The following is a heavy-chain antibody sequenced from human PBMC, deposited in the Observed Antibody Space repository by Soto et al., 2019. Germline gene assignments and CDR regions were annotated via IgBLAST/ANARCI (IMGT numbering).Heavy chain of an antibody. CDR3: AALLDYDILTGEGFDP. D-gene: IGHD3-9*01. CDR2: IVVGSGNT. V-gene: IGHV1-58*02. J-gene: IGHJ5*02. Sequence: GASVKVSCKASGFTFTSSAMQWVRQARGQRLEWIGWIVVGSGNTNYAQKFQERVTITRDMSTSTAYMELSSLRSEDTAVYYCAALLDYDILTGEGFDPWGQGTLVTVSS. CDR1: GFTFTSSA.